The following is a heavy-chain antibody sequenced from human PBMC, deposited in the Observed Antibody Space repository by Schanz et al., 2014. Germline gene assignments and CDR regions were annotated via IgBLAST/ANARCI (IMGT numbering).Heavy chain of an antibody. Sequence: EGQLVESGGGLVQPGGSLRLSCVVSGFNFRNYWMSWVRQAPGKGLEWVASIKQEGDEKNYVDSVKGRFTISRDNAKNSLFLQMNSLRADYTAVYYCVRDRGFCANDICWLKYYMDVWGNGTTVTVSS. V-gene: IGHV3-7*01. D-gene: IGHD2-8*01. CDR1: GFNFRNYW. CDR2: IKQEGDEK. J-gene: IGHJ6*03. CDR3: VRDRGFCANDICWLKYYMDV.